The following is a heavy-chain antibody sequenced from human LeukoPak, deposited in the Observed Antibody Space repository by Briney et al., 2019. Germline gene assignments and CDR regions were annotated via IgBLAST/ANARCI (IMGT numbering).Heavy chain of an antibody. J-gene: IGHJ4*02. D-gene: IGHD2-2*01. CDR2: ISSSSSYI. V-gene: IGHV3-21*01. Sequence: PGGSLRLSCAASGFTFSSYSMNWVRQAPGKGLEWVSSISSSSSYIYYADSVKGRFTISRDNAKNSLYLQMNSLRAEDTAVYYCAREGDAGISAELDYWGQGTLVTVSS. CDR1: GFTFSSYS. CDR3: AREGDAGISAELDY.